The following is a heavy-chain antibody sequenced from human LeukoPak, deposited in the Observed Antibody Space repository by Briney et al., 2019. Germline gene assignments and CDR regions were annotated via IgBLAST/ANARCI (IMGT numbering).Heavy chain of an antibody. CDR1: EFTLSSYW. V-gene: IGHV3-7*01. D-gene: IGHD2-21*02. J-gene: IGHJ4*02. CDR3: ARDRLNRAYCGNDCYSAAFDY. Sequence: GGSLRLSCAASEFTLSSYWMAWVRQAPGKGLAWVANIKQDGSEKYYVDSVKGRFTISRDDSRNTLYLQMNSLRPEDTAVYYCARDRLNRAYCGNDCYSAAFDYWGQGTLVTVSS. CDR2: IKQDGSEK.